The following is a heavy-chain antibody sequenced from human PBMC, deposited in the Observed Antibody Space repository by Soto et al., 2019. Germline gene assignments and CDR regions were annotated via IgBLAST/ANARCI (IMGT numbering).Heavy chain of an antibody. D-gene: IGHD7-27*01. J-gene: IGHJ5*02. Sequence: SETLSLTCIVSGGSISNYYWGWFRQPPGKGLEWIGYIYYNGDTDYNPSLKSRVSISVDTPKNQVSLKLTSVTAADTAVYYCASGLTGLDPWGQGTLVTVSS. CDR3: ASGLTGLDP. CDR2: IYYNGDT. V-gene: IGHV4-59*01. CDR1: GGSISNYY.